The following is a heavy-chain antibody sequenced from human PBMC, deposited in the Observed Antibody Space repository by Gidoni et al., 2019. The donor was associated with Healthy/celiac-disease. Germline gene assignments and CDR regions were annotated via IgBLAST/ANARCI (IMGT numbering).Heavy chain of an antibody. D-gene: IGHD2-21*02. CDR3: AGLVMLAYCGGDCSIDY. CDR2: ISSSSSYI. V-gene: IGHV3-21*01. J-gene: IGHJ4*02. Sequence: EVQLVESGGGLVKPGGSLRLSCVVSGFTFSSYRMNWVRQAPGKGLEWVSSISSSSSYIYYADSVKGRFTISRDNAKNSLYLQMNSLRAEHTAVYYCAGLVMLAYCGGDCSIDYWGQGTLVTVSS. CDR1: GFTFSSYR.